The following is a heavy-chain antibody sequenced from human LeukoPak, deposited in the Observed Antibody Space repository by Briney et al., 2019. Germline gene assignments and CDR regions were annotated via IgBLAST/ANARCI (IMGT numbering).Heavy chain of an antibody. J-gene: IGHJ6*02. CDR2: IYYSGST. D-gene: IGHD3-22*01. Sequence: SETLSLTCTVSGGSISSYYWSWIRQPPGKGLEWIGYIYYSGSTNYNPSLKSRVTISVDTSKNQFSLKLSSVTAADTAVYYCARVPASYYYDSSGYLRHYYYYGMDVWGQGTTVTVSS. CDR1: GGSISSYY. CDR3: ARVPASYYYDSSGYLRHYYYYGMDV. V-gene: IGHV4-59*08.